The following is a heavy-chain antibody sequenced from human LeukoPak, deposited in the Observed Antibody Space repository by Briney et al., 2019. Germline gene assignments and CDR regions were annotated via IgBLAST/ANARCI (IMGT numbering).Heavy chain of an antibody. Sequence: SETLSLTCVVSGGSFSGYYLTWIRQPPGKGLEWLGEINHSGRTNYNPSLKSRATISVDTSKNQFSLKVTSVTAADTAVYYCARVLSGVVVPPTRGDYFDSWGQGTVVTVSS. CDR3: ARVLSGVVVPPTRGDYFDS. CDR1: GGSFSGYY. D-gene: IGHD2-2*01. J-gene: IGHJ4*02. CDR2: INHSGRT. V-gene: IGHV4-34*01.